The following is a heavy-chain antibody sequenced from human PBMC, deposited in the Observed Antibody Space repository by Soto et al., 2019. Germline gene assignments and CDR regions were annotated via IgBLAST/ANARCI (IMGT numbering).Heavy chain of an antibody. J-gene: IGHJ4*02. Sequence: QVQLVQSGAEVKKPGASVKVSCKASGYTFTSYDINWVRQATGQGLEWMGWMNPNSGNTGCAQKFQGRVTMTRNTSINTAYIELSGRRSEDMAVYYCAGEKSGYNYGIDYWGQGTLVTVSS. CDR1: GYTFTSYD. V-gene: IGHV1-8*01. CDR3: AGEKSGYNYGIDY. D-gene: IGHD5-18*01. CDR2: MNPNSGNT.